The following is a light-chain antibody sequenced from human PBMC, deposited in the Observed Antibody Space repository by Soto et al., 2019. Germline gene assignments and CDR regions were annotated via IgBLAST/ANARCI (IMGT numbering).Light chain of an antibody. J-gene: IGKJ2*01. CDR2: SAS. CDR1: QSISSR. Sequence: DIQMTQSPSTLSASVGDRVTISCRASQSISSRLAWYQQKPGKAPKLLIYSASSLDSGVPSRFSGSGSGTEFTLTISSLQPDDFATYYCQQYNSYPYTFGQGTKLEIK. V-gene: IGKV1-5*03. CDR3: QQYNSYPYT.